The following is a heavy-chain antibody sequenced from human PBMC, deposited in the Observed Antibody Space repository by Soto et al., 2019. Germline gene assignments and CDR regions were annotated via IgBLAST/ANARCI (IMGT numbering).Heavy chain of an antibody. CDR2: ISSTTNYI. J-gene: IGHJ4*02. Sequence: EVQLVESGGGLVKPGGSLRLSCAASGFTFTRYSMNWVRQAPGKGLERVSSISSTTNYIYYADSMKGRFTVSRDNAKNAVYLDMNSLSAEDTAVYYCARESEDLTSNFDYWGQGTLVSVSS. V-gene: IGHV3-21*01. CDR1: GFTFTRYS. CDR3: ARESEDLTSNFDY.